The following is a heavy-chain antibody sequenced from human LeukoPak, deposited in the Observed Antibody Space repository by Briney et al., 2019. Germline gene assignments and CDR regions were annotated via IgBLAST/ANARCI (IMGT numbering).Heavy chain of an antibody. V-gene: IGHV3-7*01. CDR3: ARDDTHYGSSGSFYDAFDI. D-gene: IGHD3-22*01. CDR2: IRADGSAQ. CDR1: EFTFSSYY. Sequence: GGSLRLSCAASEFTFSSYYMTWVRQAPGKGLEWVGSIRADGSAQFCVDSVRGRFTISRDNAKDSLYLQMNSLRAEDTAVYYCARDDTHYGSSGSFYDAFDIWGQGTMVTVSS. J-gene: IGHJ3*02.